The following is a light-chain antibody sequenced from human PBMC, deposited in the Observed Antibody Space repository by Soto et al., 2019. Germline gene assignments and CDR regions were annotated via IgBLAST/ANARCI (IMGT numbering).Light chain of an antibody. Sequence: EVVMTQSPCTLSVSPGERVTLSCRASQSVRNNLAWYQQKPGQGPRLLIYDASTRATGIPARFSGSGSGTEFTLTISSLQSEDFAVYYCQQCNDWPWTFGQGTKVDIK. CDR1: QSVRNN. J-gene: IGKJ1*01. V-gene: IGKV3-15*01. CDR2: DAS. CDR3: QQCNDWPWT.